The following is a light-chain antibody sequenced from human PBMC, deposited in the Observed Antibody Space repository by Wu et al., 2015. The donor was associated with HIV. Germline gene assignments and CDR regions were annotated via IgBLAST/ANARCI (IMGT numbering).Light chain of an antibody. J-gene: IGKJ2*01. CDR1: QSISTY. V-gene: IGKV1-39*01. Sequence: DIQMTQSPSSLSASVGDRVTITCRASQSISTYLNWYQQKPGKAPKLLIYAASSLQSGVPSRFSGSGSGTDFTLTISSLQPEDFATYYCQQSYITLRTFGQGTQAGDQT. CDR2: AAS. CDR3: QQSYITLRT.